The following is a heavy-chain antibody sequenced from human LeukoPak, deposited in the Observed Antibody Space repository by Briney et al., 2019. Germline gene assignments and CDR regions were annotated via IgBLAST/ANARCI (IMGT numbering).Heavy chain of an antibody. J-gene: IGHJ4*02. V-gene: IGHV4-59*08. Sequence: SETLSLTCTVSGGSISSYYWSWIQQPPGKGLEWIGYIYYSGSTNYNPSLKSRVTISVDTSKNQFSLKLSSVTAADTAVYYCARHGFHSSSWCYNTYYFDYWGQGTLVTVSS. CDR1: GGSISSYY. CDR2: IYYSGST. D-gene: IGHD6-13*01. CDR3: ARHGFHSSSWCYNTYYFDY.